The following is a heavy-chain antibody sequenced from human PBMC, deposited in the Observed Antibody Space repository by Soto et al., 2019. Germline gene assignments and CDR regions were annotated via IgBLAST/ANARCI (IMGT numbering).Heavy chain of an antibody. CDR1: GYTFTSYA. J-gene: IGHJ6*02. D-gene: IGHD1-26*01. V-gene: IGHV1-3*01. Sequence: ASVKVSCKASGYTFTSYAMHWVRQAPGQRLEWIGWINAGNGNTKYAQKFQERVTITRDTSTNTIHMDLSSLRSEDTAVYYCARDRVGEMASYYYYGIDVWGQGTTVTVSS. CDR3: ARDRVGEMASYYYYGIDV. CDR2: INAGNGNT.